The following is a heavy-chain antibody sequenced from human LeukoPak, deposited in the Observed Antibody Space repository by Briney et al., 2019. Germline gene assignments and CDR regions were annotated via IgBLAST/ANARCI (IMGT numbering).Heavy chain of an antibody. CDR2: INPSGGST. V-gene: IGHV1-46*01. CDR1: GYTFTSYY. J-gene: IGHJ3*02. CDR3: ARGSPYYDSSGYYYRRAFDI. D-gene: IGHD3-22*01. Sequence: ASVKVSCKASGYTFTSYYMHWVRQAPGQGLEWMGIINPSGGSTSYAQKFQGRVTMTRDTSTSTVYMELSSLRSEDTAVYYCARGSPYYDSSGYYYRRAFDIWGQGTMVTVSS.